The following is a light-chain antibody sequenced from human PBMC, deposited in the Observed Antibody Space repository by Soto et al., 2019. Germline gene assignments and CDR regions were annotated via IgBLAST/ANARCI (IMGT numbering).Light chain of an antibody. Sequence: QSALTQPPSVSGSPGQWITISCTGTSSDVGGYNLVSWYQQHPGKAPKLLIYDSSKRPSGVPNRFSGSKSGNTASLTISGLQAEDEADYYCCSYAGSSIHVVFGGGTKLTVL. CDR2: DSS. J-gene: IGLJ2*01. CDR1: SSDVGGYNL. CDR3: CSYAGSSIHVV. V-gene: IGLV2-23*01.